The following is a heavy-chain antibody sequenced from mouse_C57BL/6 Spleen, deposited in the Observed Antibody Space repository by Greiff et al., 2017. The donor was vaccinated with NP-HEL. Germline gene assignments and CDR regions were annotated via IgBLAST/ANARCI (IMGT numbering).Heavy chain of an antibody. CDR1: GFTFSSYA. V-gene: IGHV5S21*01. Sequence: EVKLMESGEGLVKPGGSLKLSCAASGFTFSSYAMSWVAYISSGGDYIYYADTVKGRFTISRDNARNTLYLQMSSLKSEDTAMYYCARPGDYYAMDYWGQGTSVTVSS. J-gene: IGHJ4*01. CDR3: ARPGDYYAMDY. CDR2: ISSGGDYI.